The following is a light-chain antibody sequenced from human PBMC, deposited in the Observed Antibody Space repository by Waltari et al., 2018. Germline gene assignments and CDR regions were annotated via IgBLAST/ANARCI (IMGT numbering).Light chain of an antibody. CDR1: QSLLYISTGKNY. Sequence: DVVLTQSPDSLAVSLGERATVTCRSSQSLLYISTGKNYLAWYQQRQGQPPKLLISWASTRESGVPDRFSGSGSGTDFTLTINNLQPEDVAVYYCQQYYRSRSFGQGTKVEIK. V-gene: IGKV4-1*01. J-gene: IGKJ1*01. CDR3: QQYYRSRS. CDR2: WAS.